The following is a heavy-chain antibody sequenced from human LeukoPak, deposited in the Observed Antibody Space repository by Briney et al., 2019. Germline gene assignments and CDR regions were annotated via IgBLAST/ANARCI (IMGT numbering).Heavy chain of an antibody. J-gene: IGHJ4*02. CDR2: IYYSGST. CDR1: GGSISSSSYY. V-gene: IGHV4-39*07. CDR3: AREVGGIAAAGTLYYFDY. D-gene: IGHD6-13*01. Sequence: SETLSLTCTVSGGSISSSSYYWGWIRQPPGKGLEWIGSIYYSGSTYYTPSLKSRVTISVDTSKNQFSLKLSSVTAADTAVYYCAREVGGIAAAGTLYYFDYWGQGTLVTVSS.